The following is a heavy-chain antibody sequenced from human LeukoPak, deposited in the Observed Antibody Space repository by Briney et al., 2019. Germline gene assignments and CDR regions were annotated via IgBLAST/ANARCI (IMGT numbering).Heavy chain of an antibody. CDR2: ISGSGGST. CDR1: GFTFSSYA. Sequence: PGGSLRLSCAASGFTFSSYAMSWVRQAPGKGLEWVSAISGSGGSTHYADSVKGRFTISRDNSKNTLYLQMNSLRAEDTAVYYCARRAGDYSHPYDYWGQGILVTVSS. D-gene: IGHD3-22*01. CDR3: ARRAGDYSHPYDY. J-gene: IGHJ4*02. V-gene: IGHV3-23*01.